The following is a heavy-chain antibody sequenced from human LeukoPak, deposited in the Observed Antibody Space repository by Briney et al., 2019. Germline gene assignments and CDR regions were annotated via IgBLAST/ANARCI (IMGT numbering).Heavy chain of an antibody. V-gene: IGHV1-46*01. CDR1: GYTFTSYY. J-gene: IGHJ4*02. Sequence: ASVKVSCKASGYTFTSYYIHWVRQAPGQGLEWMGMIYPRDGSTSYAQKFQGRITVTRDTSTSTVHMELSGLRSEDTAVYYCARDQEAFDYWGQGTLVTVSS. CDR3: ARDQEAFDY. CDR2: IYPRDGST.